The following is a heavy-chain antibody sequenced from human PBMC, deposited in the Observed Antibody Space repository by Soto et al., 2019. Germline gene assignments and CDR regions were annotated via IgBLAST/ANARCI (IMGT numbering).Heavy chain of an antibody. V-gene: IGHV3-23*01. CDR2: ISGSGGST. Sequence: XGALIVSCSAAGFTLSSYAMSWVRKAPGKGLEWVSAISGSGGSTYYADSVKGRFTISRDNSKNTLYLQMNSLRAEDTAVYYCAQGGLSSGYYYDSYYYYYGMDVWGHGTTVTVSS. D-gene: IGHD3-22*01. J-gene: IGHJ6*02. CDR1: GFTLSSYA. CDR3: AQGGLSSGYYYDSYYYYYGMDV.